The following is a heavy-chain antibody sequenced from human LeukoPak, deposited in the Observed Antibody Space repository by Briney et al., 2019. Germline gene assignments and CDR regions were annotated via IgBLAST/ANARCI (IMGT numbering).Heavy chain of an antibody. V-gene: IGHV1-18*01. CDR3: ARGALLWFGAKMEYYFDY. CDR1: GYTFTSYA. Sequence: GASVKVSCKASGYTFTSYAMNWVRQAPGQGLEWMGWISAYNGNTNYAQKLQGRVTMTTDTSTSTAYMELRSLRSDDTAVYYCARGALLWFGAKMEYYFDYWGQGTPLTVSS. CDR2: ISAYNGNT. D-gene: IGHD3-10*01. J-gene: IGHJ4*02.